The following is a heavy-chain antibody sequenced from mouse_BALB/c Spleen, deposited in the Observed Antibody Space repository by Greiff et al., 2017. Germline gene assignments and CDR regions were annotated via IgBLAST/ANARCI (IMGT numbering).Heavy chain of an antibody. V-gene: IGHV5-17*02. CDR1: GFTFSSFG. CDR3: AREGRPAWFAY. J-gene: IGHJ3*01. CDR2: ISSGSSTI. Sequence: EVMLVESGGGLVQPGGSRKLSCAASGFTFSSFGMHWVRQAPEKGLEWVAYISSGSSTIYYADTVKGRFTISRDNPKNTLFLQMTSLRSEDTAMYYCAREGRPAWFAYWGQGTLVTVSA.